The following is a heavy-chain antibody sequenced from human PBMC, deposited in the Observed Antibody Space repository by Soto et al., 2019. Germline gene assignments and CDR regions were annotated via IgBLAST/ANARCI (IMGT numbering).Heavy chain of an antibody. CDR1: GGSISSSSYY. Sequence: KPSETLSLTCTVSGGSISSSSYYWGWIRQPPGKGLGWIGSIYYSGSTYYNPSLKSRVTISVDTSKNQFSLKLSSVTAADTAVYYCAGNGCSSTSCYGYYYYYGMDVWGQGTTVTVSS. CDR3: AGNGCSSTSCYGYYYYYGMDV. V-gene: IGHV4-39*01. D-gene: IGHD2-2*01. CDR2: IYYSGST. J-gene: IGHJ6*02.